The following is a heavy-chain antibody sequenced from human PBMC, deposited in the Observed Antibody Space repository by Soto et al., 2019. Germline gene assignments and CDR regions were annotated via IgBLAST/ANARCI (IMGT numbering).Heavy chain of an antibody. V-gene: IGHV6-1*01. CDR1: GDSVFSNSAA. J-gene: IGHJ6*02. D-gene: IGHD6-13*01. CDR2: TYYRSKWYN. CDR3: ARDKGMAAAGTNYYYYGMDV. Sequence: SQTLSLTCAISGDSVFSNSAAWNWIRQSPSRGLEWLGRTYYRSKWYNDYAVSVKSRITINPDTSKNQVSLQLNSVTPEDTAVYYCARDKGMAAAGTNYYYYGMDVWGQGTTVTVSS.